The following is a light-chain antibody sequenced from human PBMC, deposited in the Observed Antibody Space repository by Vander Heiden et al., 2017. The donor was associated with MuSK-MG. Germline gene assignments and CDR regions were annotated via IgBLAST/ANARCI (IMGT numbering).Light chain of an antibody. J-gene: IGKJ5*01. Sequence: DIELTPSPGTLSLSPGDRATLSCRASPDVNSNYFAWYQQQPGQAPRLLIYGTSSRASGIPDRFSGSGSGTDFTLTITRLEPEDFAMYYCQQYGSSPITFGQGTRLEIK. CDR2: GTS. V-gene: IGKV3-20*01. CDR1: PDVNSNY. CDR3: QQYGSSPIT.